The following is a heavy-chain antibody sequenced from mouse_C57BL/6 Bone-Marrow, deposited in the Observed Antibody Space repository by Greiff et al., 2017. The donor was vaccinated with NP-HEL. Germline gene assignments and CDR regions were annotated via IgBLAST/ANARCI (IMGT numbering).Heavy chain of an antibody. J-gene: IGHJ3*01. V-gene: IGHV7-3*01. CDR3: ARGYDYPAWFAY. D-gene: IGHD2-4*01. CDR1: GFTFTDYY. CDR2: IRNKANGYTT. Sequence: EVQLVESGGGLLQPGGSLSLSCAASGFTFTDYYMSWVRQPPGKALEWLGFIRNKANGYTTEYSASVKGRFTISRDNSQSILYLQMNALRAEDSATYYCARGYDYPAWFAYWGQGTLVTVSA.